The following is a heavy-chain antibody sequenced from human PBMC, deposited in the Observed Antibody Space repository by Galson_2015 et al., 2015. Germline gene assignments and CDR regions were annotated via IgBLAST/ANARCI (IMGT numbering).Heavy chain of an antibody. V-gene: IGHV3-30-3*01. Sequence: SLRLSCAASGLTFSSYAMHWVRQARGKGLEWVAVLSYDGSNKYYADSVKGRFTISRDNSKNTLYLQMNSLRAEDTAVYYCARDRGYCSSTSCYIYYYYGMDGWGQWTTVTVSS. D-gene: IGHD2-2*02. CDR2: LSYDGSNK. CDR3: ARDRGYCSSTSCYIYYYYGMDG. J-gene: IGHJ6*02. CDR1: GLTFSSYA.